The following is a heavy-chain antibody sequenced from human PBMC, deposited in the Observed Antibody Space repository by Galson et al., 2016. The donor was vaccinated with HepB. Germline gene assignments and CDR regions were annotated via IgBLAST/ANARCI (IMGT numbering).Heavy chain of an antibody. Sequence: SLRLSCAASGFSFSGYGMHWVRQAPGKGLEWVAVIWYDGSEKYYATSVKGRFTISRDNSKNTLYLQMNSLRVEDTAMYYCAREEGLFDYWGQGALVTVSS. D-gene: IGHD5-12*01. CDR1: GFSFSGYG. V-gene: IGHV3-33*01. CDR3: AREEGLFDY. J-gene: IGHJ4*02. CDR2: IWYDGSEK.